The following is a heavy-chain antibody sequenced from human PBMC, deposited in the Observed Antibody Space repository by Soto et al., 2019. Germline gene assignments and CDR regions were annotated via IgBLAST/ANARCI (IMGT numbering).Heavy chain of an antibody. D-gene: IGHD1-1*01. CDR1: GGTFSSYA. J-gene: IGHJ3*02. CDR3: ARLGQTGPRIAFDI. Sequence: SVKVSCKASGGTFSSYAISWVRQAPGRGLEWMGGIIPIFGTANYAQKFQGRVTITADESTSTAYMELSSLRSEDTAVYYCARLGQTGPRIAFDIWGQGTMVTVSS. V-gene: IGHV1-69*13. CDR2: IIPIFGTA.